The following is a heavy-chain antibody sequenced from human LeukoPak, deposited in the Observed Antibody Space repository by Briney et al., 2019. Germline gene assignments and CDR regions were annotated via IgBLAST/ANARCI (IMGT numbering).Heavy chain of an antibody. D-gene: IGHD3-10*01. CDR3: ARSYGSGSITGLLHY. CDR1: GGSISSYY. CDR2: IYYSGST. Sequence: SETLSLTCTVSGGSISSYYWSWIRQSPGKGLEWIGYIYYSGSTNYNPSLKSRVTISVDTSKNQFSLKLSSVTAADTAVYYCARSYGSGSITGLLHYWGQGTLVTVSS. V-gene: IGHV4-59*01. J-gene: IGHJ4*02.